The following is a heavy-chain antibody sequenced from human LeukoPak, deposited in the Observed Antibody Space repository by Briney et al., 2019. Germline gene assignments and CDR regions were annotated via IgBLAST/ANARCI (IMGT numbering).Heavy chain of an antibody. CDR3: AVDYDSSGPSGY. Sequence: SETLSLTCTVSGGSISSGGYYWSWIRQHPGKGLEWIGYIYYSGSTYYNPSLKSRVTISVDTSKNQFSLKLSSVTAADTAVYYCAVDYDSSGPSGYWGQGTLVTVSS. V-gene: IGHV4-31*03. CDR1: GGSISSGGYY. CDR2: IYYSGST. J-gene: IGHJ4*02. D-gene: IGHD3-22*01.